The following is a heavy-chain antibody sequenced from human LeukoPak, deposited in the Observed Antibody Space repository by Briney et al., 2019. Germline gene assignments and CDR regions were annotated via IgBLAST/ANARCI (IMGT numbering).Heavy chain of an antibody. CDR3: ARVAQYYYMDV. CDR2: IYSGGST. V-gene: IGHV3-66*01. CDR1: EFSVGSNY. D-gene: IGHD5-12*01. J-gene: IGHJ6*03. Sequence: PGGSLRLSCAASEFSVGSNYMTWVRQAPGKGLEWVSLIYSGGSTYYADSAKGRFTISRDNAKNSLYLQMNSLRAEDTAVYYCARVAQYYYMDVWGKGTTVTISS.